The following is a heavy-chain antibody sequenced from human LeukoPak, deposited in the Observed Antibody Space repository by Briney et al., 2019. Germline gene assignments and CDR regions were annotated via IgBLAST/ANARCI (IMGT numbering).Heavy chain of an antibody. CDR2: SSAYNGNT. CDR3: ARSQYDYIWGNYRNPDY. Sequence: ASVKVSCKASGYTFTRYGITWVRQAPGQGLAWMGWSSAYNGNTNYAQKVQGRVTMTTDTSTSTAYMELRSLRSDDTAVYYCARSQYDYIWGNYRNPDYWGQGTLVTVSS. CDR1: GYTFTRYG. V-gene: IGHV1-18*01. J-gene: IGHJ4*02. D-gene: IGHD3-16*02.